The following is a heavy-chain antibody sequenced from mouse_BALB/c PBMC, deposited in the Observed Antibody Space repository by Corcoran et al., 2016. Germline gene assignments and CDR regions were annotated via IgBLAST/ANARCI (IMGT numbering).Heavy chain of an antibody. D-gene: IGHD3-2*02. CDR2: INPYNDGT. Sequence: EVQLQQSGPELVKPGASVKMSCKASGYTFTSYVMHWVKQKPGQGLEWIGYINPYNDGTKYNEKFKGKATLTSEKSSSKAYMELSSLTSEDSEFYYCVRSGWFAYWGQGTLVTVSA. J-gene: IGHJ3*01. CDR1: GYTFTSYV. V-gene: IGHV1S136*01. CDR3: VRSGWFAY.